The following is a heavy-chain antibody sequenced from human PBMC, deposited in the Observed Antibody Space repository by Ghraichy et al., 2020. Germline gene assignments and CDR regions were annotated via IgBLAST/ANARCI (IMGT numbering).Heavy chain of an antibody. CDR1: GFTFSSYW. D-gene: IGHD3-22*01. CDR3: ARDQFGGSGYCDY. V-gene: IGHV3-7*03. J-gene: IGHJ4*02. CDR2: IKQDGSEK. Sequence: GESLNISCAASGFTFSSYWMSWFRQAPGKGLEWVANIKQDGSEKYYVDSVKGRFTISRDNAKNSLYLQMNSLRAEDTAVYYCARDQFGGSGYCDYWGQGTLVTVSS.